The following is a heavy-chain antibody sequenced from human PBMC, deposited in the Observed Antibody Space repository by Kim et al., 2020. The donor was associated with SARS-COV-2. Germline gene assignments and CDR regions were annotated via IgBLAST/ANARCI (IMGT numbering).Heavy chain of an antibody. CDR1: GGTFSSYA. D-gene: IGHD5-12*01. J-gene: IGHJ4*02. CDR3: ARVGYSGYEPGDY. CDR2: IIPIFGTA. V-gene: IGHV1-69*13. Sequence: SVKVSCKASGGTFSSYAISWVRHAPGQGLEWMGGIIPIFGTANYAQKFQGRVTITADESTSTAYMELSSLRSEDTAVYYCARVGYSGYEPGDYWGQGTLVTVSS.